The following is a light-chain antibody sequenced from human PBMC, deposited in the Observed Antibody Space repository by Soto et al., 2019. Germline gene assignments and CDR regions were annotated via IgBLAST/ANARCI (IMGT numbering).Light chain of an antibody. J-gene: IGKJ1*01. CDR3: VQPLLTPWT. Sequence: IVMTQSPLSLPVTPGEPASISCRSSQSLLHSDSYNYLDWYLQKPGQSPQLLIYLGSNRASGVPDRFSGRGSGTDFTLKISRVQAEDVGYYYCVQPLLTPWTFGQGTKVEIK. V-gene: IGKV2-28*01. CDR2: LGS. CDR1: QSLLHSDSYNY.